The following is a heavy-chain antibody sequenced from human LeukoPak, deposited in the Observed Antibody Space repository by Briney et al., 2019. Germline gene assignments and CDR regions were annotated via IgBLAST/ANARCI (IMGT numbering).Heavy chain of an antibody. CDR2: INHSGST. CDR3: ARGREVLYYYYGMDV. V-gene: IGHV4-34*01. D-gene: IGHD1-26*01. J-gene: IGHJ6*02. CDR1: GGSFSGYY. Sequence: SEILSLTCAVYGGSFSGYYWSWIRQPPGKGLEWIGEINHSGSTNYNPSLKSRVTISVDTSKNQFSLKLSSVTAADTAVYNCARGREVLYYYYGMDVWGQGTTVTVSS.